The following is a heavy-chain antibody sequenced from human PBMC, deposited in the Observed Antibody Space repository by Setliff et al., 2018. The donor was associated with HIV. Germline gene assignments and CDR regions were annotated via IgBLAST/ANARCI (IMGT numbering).Heavy chain of an antibody. Sequence: GGSLRLSCAASEFTFSSFSMNWVRQAPGKGLEWVASISSSGAHIFHADSLKGRFTISRDNGRNSLYLQMNSLRVEDTAVYYCARGGRLQYFDWPSYAMDVWGQGTTVTV. J-gene: IGHJ6*02. D-gene: IGHD3-9*01. V-gene: IGHV3-21*06. CDR1: EFTFSSFS. CDR2: ISSSGAHI. CDR3: ARGGRLQYFDWPSYAMDV.